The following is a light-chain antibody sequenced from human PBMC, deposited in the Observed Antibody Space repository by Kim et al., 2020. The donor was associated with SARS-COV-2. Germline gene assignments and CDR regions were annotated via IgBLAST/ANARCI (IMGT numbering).Light chain of an antibody. CDR3: QQYYGLPHT. Sequence: DIVMTQSPDSLAVSLGERATINCKSSQSVLYSSNNNNYLAWYQQKPRQPPKLLIYWASIRESGVPDRFSGSGSGTDFTLTISSLQAEDVAVYYCQQYYGLPHTCGGGTKVDIK. V-gene: IGKV4-1*01. CDR2: WAS. J-gene: IGKJ4*01. CDR1: QSVLYSSNNNNY.